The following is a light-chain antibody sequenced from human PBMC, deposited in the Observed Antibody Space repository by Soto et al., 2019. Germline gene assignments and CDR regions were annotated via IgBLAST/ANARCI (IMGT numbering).Light chain of an antibody. Sequence: QSALTQPPSASGSPGQSVTISCTGSNTDVGGYNYVSWYQQHPGKAPKVMIYEVTKRPSGVPARFSGSRSGNTASLTVSGLQAEDEADYYCSSYAGSNNYVFGTGTKVTVL. CDR3: SSYAGSNNYV. J-gene: IGLJ1*01. V-gene: IGLV2-8*01. CDR1: NTDVGGYNY. CDR2: EVT.